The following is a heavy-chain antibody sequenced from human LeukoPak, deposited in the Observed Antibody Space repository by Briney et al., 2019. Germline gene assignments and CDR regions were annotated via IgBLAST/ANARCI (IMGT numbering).Heavy chain of an antibody. V-gene: IGHV3-7*01. D-gene: IGHD3-9*01. CDR3: ASGTYWLYY. Sequence: PGGSLRLSCAASGFTFSTYWMTWVRQAPGKRPEWVANIKPDGGEKSYVDPVKGRFTISRDNAKNSLYLQMSSLTAEDTAVYYCASGTYWLYYWGQGTLVTVSS. CDR2: IKPDGGEK. CDR1: GFTFSTYW. J-gene: IGHJ4*02.